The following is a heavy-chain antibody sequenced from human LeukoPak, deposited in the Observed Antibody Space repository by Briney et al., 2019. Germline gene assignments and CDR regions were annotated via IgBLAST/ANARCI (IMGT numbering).Heavy chain of an antibody. V-gene: IGHV3-15*07. CDR1: GFTFSNAR. CDR3: TTDSVDYGDYGITYYYYGMDV. D-gene: IGHD4-17*01. J-gene: IGHJ6*02. Sequence: GGSLRLSCAASGFTFSNARMNRVRQAPGKGLEWVGRIKSKTDGGTTDYAAPVKGRFTISRDDSKNTLYLQMNSLKTEDTAVYYCTTDSVDYGDYGITYYYYGMDVWGQGTTVTVSS. CDR2: IKSKTDGGTT.